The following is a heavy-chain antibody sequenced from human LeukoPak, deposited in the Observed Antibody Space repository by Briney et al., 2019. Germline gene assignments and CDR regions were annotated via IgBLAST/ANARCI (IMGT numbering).Heavy chain of an antibody. Sequence: ASVKVSCKTSGYTFINYYIHWVRQAPGQGLEWMGRINPSSGGTNYAQKFQGRVTMTRDTSITTAYMGLSSLRSDDTAVYYCARETGGSFEYFDYWGQGTLVTVSS. CDR3: ARETGGSFEYFDY. CDR1: GYTFINYY. V-gene: IGHV1-2*06. J-gene: IGHJ4*02. D-gene: IGHD7-27*01. CDR2: INPSSGGT.